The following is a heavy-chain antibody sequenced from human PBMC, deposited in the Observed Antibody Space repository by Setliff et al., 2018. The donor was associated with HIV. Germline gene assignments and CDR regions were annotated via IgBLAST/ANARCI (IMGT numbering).Heavy chain of an antibody. CDR2: IYTSGST. CDR1: GGSISSHY. D-gene: IGHD1-1*01. V-gene: IGHV4-4*07. CDR3: ARTHPLDPYFDY. J-gene: IGHJ4*02. Sequence: PSETLSLTCTVSGGSISSHYWSWIRQPAGKGLEWTGQIYTSGSTKYNPSLKSRVTISKDTSKSQVVLTMANIDPVDTATYYCARTHPLDPYFDYWGQGTLVTVS.